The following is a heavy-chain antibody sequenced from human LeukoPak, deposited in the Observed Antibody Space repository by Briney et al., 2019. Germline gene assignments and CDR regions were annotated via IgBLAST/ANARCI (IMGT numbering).Heavy chain of an antibody. CDR1: GFTFSSYP. CDR2: ISDSGSGT. J-gene: IGHJ4*02. Sequence: GGSLRLSCAASGFTFSSYPMSWVRQAPGKGLEWVSAISDSGSGTYYADSVKGRFTISRDNAKNSLYLQMNSLRDDDTAVYYCARARNFDYWGQGTLVAVSS. V-gene: IGHV3-23*01. CDR3: ARARNFDY.